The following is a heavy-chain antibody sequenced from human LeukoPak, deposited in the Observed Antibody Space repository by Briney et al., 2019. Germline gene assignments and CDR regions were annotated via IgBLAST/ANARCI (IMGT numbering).Heavy chain of an antibody. CDR2: IYTTGST. V-gene: IGHV4-4*07. CDR1: DGSMISYH. J-gene: IGHJ3*01. D-gene: IGHD3-10*02. Sequence: SETLSLTCSVSDGSMISYHWSWIRQPAGKGLEWIGRIYTTGSTDYSPSLISRVTMSVDTSKNQFSLKLRSVTAADTAVYYCARAERTVNVFDSWGQGTIVTVSS. CDR3: ARAERTVNVFDS.